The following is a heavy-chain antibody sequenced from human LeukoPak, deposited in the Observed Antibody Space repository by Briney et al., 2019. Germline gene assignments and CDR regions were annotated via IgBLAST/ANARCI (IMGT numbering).Heavy chain of an antibody. Sequence: PSETLSLTCAVYGESFSDYYWSWIRQPPGKGLEWIGEINHSGSTNYSPSLKSRVTISVNTSKNQFSLKLSSVTAADTAVYYCARHRSGWLQSSFDYWGQGTLVTVSS. D-gene: IGHD5-24*01. V-gene: IGHV4-34*01. CDR2: INHSGST. CDR3: ARHRSGWLQSSFDY. CDR1: GESFSDYY. J-gene: IGHJ4*02.